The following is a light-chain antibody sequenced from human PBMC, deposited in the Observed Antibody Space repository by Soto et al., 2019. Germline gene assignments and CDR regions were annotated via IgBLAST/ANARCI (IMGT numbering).Light chain of an antibody. Sequence: AIPLTQSPSSLSASVGDRVTITCRASQGISSALAWYQQKPGKAPKLLIYDASSLESGVPSRFSGSGSGTDFTPTISSLQPEDFATYYCQQFNSYPLTFGQGTRLEIK. J-gene: IGKJ5*01. V-gene: IGKV1-13*02. CDR2: DAS. CDR1: QGISSA. CDR3: QQFNSYPLT.